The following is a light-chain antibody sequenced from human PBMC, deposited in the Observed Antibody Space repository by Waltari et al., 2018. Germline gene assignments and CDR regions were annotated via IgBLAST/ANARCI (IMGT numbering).Light chain of an antibody. J-gene: IGKJ3*01. Sequence: DIQMTQSSSTLSASVGDRVTITCRASQSISSWLAWYQQKPGKASKLLIYKASSLESGVPSRFSGSGSGTEFTLTISSLQPDDFATYYCQQYNNYPFTFGPGTKVDIK. CDR3: QQYNNYPFT. V-gene: IGKV1-5*03. CDR2: KAS. CDR1: QSISSW.